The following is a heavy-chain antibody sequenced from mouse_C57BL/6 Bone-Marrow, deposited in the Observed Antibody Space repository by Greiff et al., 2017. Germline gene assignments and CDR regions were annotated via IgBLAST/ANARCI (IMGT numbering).Heavy chain of an antibody. CDR1: GFSFNTYA. CDR3: VSPSITTVAEFAY. CDR2: IRSKSNNYAT. V-gene: IGHV10-1*01. J-gene: IGHJ3*01. D-gene: IGHD1-1*01. Sequence: DVMLVESGGGLVQPKGSLKLSCAASGFSFNTYAMNWVRQAPGKSLEWVARIRSKSNNYATYYADSVKDRFTISRDDSESMLYLQMNNLKTEDTAMYYCVSPSITTVAEFAYWGQGTLVTVSA.